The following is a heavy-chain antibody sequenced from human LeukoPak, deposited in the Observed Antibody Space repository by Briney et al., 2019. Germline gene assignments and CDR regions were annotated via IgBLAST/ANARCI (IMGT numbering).Heavy chain of an antibody. J-gene: IGHJ4*02. CDR3: AKASRDIPAAGPSGYYFDY. Sequence: GGSLRLSCTASGFTFGDYAMSWFRQAPGKGLEWVSAISGSGGSTYYADSVKGRFTISRDNSKNTLYLQMNSLRAEDTAIYYCAKASRDIPAAGPSGYYFDYWGQGTLVTVSS. D-gene: IGHD6-13*01. V-gene: IGHV3-23*01. CDR2: ISGSGGST. CDR1: GFTFGDYA.